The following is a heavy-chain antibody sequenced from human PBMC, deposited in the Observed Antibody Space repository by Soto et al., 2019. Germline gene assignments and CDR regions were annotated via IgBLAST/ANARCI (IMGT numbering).Heavy chain of an antibody. CDR1: GFTFSSYS. D-gene: IGHD4-17*01. Sequence: EVQLVESGGGLVQPGGSLRLSCAASGFTFSSYSMNWVRQAPGKGLEWVSYISSSSSTIYYADSVKGQFTISRDNAKNSLYLQMHSLRAEDTSVYYCAREGGDFNWFDPWGQGTLVTVSS. CDR2: ISSSSSTI. J-gene: IGHJ5*02. V-gene: IGHV3-48*01. CDR3: AREGGDFNWFDP.